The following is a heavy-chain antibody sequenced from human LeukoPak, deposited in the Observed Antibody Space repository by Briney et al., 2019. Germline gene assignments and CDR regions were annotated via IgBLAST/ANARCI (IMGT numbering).Heavy chain of an antibody. J-gene: IGHJ4*02. D-gene: IGHD3-22*01. CDR1: GGSISSYY. Sequence: SETLSLTCTVSGGSISSYYWSWIRQPPGEGLEWIGYIYYSGSTNYNPSLKSRVTISVDTSKNQFSLKLSSVTAADTAVYYCARAVLSYYDSSGYFGYWGQGTLVTVSS. CDR2: IYYSGST. CDR3: ARAVLSYYDSSGYFGY. V-gene: IGHV4-59*01.